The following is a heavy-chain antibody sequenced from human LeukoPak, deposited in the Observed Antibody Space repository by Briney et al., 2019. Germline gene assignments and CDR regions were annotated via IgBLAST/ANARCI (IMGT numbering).Heavy chain of an antibody. CDR1: GESFSNFY. CDR2: IKHSGTT. J-gene: IGHJ4*02. D-gene: IGHD6-19*01. Sequence: SETLSLTCAVFGESFSNFYWTWIRQSPGNGLEWIGEIKHSGTTNYNPSFKSRVTISLDTSKTQFSLNLTSVTAADTAIYYCAGRYPGIGVSGNVWDQGTLVTVSS. V-gene: IGHV4-34*01. CDR3: AGRYPGIGVSGNV.